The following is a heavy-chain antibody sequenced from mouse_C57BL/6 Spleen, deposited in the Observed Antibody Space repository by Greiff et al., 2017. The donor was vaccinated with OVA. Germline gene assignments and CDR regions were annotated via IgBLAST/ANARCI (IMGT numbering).Heavy chain of an antibody. CDR1: GFTFSDYG. D-gene: IGHD1-1*01. CDR3: ARGSITTVVSFDY. J-gene: IGHJ2*01. V-gene: IGHV5-17*01. CDR2: ISSGSSTI. Sequence: EVMLVESGGGLVKPGGSLKLSCAASGFTFSDYGMHWVRQAPEKGLEWVAYISSGSSTIYYADTVKGRFTISMDNAKNTLFLQMTSLRSEDTAMYYCARGSITTVVSFDYWGQGTTLTVSS.